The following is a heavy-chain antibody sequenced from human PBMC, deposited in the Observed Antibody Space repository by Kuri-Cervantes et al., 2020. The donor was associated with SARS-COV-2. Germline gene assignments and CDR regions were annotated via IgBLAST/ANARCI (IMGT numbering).Heavy chain of an antibody. J-gene: IGHJ4*02. Sequence: GGSLRLSCAASGFTFSSYGMHWVRQAPGKGLEWVAVIWYDGSNKYYAGSVKGRFTISRENAKNSLYLQMNSLRAGDTAVYYCARVRRLHYDYWGQGTLVTVSS. V-gene: IGHV3-33*01. CDR1: GFTFSSYG. D-gene: IGHD6-25*01. CDR3: ARVRRLHYDY. CDR2: IWYDGSNK.